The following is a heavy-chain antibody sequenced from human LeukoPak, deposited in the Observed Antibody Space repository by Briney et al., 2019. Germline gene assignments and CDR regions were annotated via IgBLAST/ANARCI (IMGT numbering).Heavy chain of an antibody. CDR1: GFTFSSYE. CDR2: ISSSGSTI. CDR3: ARVGIAAAATFDY. V-gene: IGHV3-48*03. Sequence: TGGSLRLSCAASGFTFSSYEMNWVRQAPGKGLEWVSYISSSGSTIYYADSVKGRFTISRDNAKNPLYLQMNSLRAEDTAVYYCARVGIAAAATFDYWGQGTLVTVSS. J-gene: IGHJ4*02. D-gene: IGHD6-13*01.